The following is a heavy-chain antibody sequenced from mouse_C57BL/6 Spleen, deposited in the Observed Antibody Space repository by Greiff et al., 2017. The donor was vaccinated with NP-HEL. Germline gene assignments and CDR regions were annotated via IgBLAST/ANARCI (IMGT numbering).Heavy chain of an antibody. CDR2: IFPGSGST. Sequence: QVQLQQSGPELVKPGASVKISCKASGYTFTDYYINWVKQRPGQGLEWIGWIFPGSGSTYYNEKFKGKATLTVDKSSSTAYMLLSSLTSEDSAVYFCARFEAITTVVAHWYFDVWGTGTTVTVSS. CDR1: GYTFTDYY. J-gene: IGHJ1*03. CDR3: ARFEAITTVVAHWYFDV. D-gene: IGHD1-1*01. V-gene: IGHV1-75*01.